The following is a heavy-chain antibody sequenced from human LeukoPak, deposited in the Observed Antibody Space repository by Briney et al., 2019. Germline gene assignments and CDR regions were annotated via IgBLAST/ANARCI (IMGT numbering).Heavy chain of an antibody. J-gene: IGHJ3*02. CDR2: ISSSSIYI. V-gene: IGHV3-21*01. CDR1: GFTFSSYT. CDR3: ARGRRDGYNLVDAFDI. Sequence: GSLRLSCAASGFTFSSYTMNWVRQAPGKGLEWVSSISSSSIYIYYTDPLKGRFTISRDNAKNSLFLQMNSLRAEDTAVYYCARGRRDGYNLVDAFDIWGQGTMVTVSS. D-gene: IGHD5-24*01.